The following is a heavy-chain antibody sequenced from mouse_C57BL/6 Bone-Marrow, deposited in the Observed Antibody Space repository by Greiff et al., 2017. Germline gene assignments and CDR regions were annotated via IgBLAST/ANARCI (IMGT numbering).Heavy chain of an antibody. CDR2: LSYSGST. CDR3: ARSSGSSYGAMDY. J-gene: IGHJ4*01. D-gene: IGHD1-1*01. Sequence: EVKVVESGPGLAKPSQTLSLTCSVTGYSITSDYWNWIRKFPGNKLEYLGYLSYSGSTYYNLSLKSRISITRDTSKNQYYLQLNSVTTEDTATDYWARSSGSSYGAMDYWGQGTSVTVSA. CDR1: GYSITSDY. V-gene: IGHV3-8*01.